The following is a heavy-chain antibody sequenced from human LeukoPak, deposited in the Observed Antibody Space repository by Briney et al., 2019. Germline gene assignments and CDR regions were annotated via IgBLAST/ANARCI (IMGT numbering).Heavy chain of an antibody. Sequence: GGSLRLSCAGSGFTFTNFAMTWVRQAPGKGLEWVSSMGPSGDTYYVDSVKGRFSISRDASKNTMYLQMSTLRADDTAVYYCAKDSLQSHIDYWGQGTLVTVSS. CDR1: GFTFTNFA. D-gene: IGHD4-11*01. CDR2: MGPSGDT. V-gene: IGHV3-23*01. J-gene: IGHJ4*02. CDR3: AKDSLQSHIDY.